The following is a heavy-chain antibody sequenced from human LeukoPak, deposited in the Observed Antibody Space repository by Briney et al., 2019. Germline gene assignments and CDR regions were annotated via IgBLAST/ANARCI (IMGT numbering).Heavy chain of an antibody. CDR2: IGHDGRNK. V-gene: IGHV3-30*02. J-gene: IGHJ3*02. D-gene: IGHD2-21*01. Sequence: GGSLRLSCEASGITFSNSGMHWVRQAPGKGLEWVAYIGHDGRNKFYTESVRGRFTISGDNSMKMAYLQMNSLRTEDTAIYFCAKDGDWTFDIRGQGAMVTVSS. CDR3: AKDGDWTFDI. CDR1: GITFSNSG.